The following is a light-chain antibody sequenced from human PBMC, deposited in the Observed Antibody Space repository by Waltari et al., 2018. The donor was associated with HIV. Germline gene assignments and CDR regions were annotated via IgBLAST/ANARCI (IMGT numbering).Light chain of an antibody. CDR3: QHLSSYPL. V-gene: IGKV1-9*01. Sequence: DIQLTQSPSFLSASVGDRVTITCRASQGIVRYLAWYQRKPGKAPELLVHGTSTLQTGVPSRFSGSGNGTEFTLTISSLQPEDFATYYWQHLSSYPLFGPGTTMDVK. CDR2: GTS. CDR1: QGIVRY. J-gene: IGKJ3*01.